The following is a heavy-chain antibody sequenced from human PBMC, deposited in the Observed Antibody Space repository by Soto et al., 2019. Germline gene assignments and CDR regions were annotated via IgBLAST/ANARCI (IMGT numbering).Heavy chain of an antibody. J-gene: IGHJ4*02. D-gene: IGHD1-20*01. CDR3: ARFIPGTGNDY. CDR1: GGSISSGGYY. V-gene: IGHV4-31*03. Sequence: QVQLQESGPGLVKPSQTLSLTCTVSGGSISSGGYYWSWIRQHPGKGLEWIGYMYYSGSTYYNPSLKSRVTISIDTSKNQFSLKLSSVTAADTAVYYCARFIPGTGNDYWAQGTLVTVSS. CDR2: MYYSGST.